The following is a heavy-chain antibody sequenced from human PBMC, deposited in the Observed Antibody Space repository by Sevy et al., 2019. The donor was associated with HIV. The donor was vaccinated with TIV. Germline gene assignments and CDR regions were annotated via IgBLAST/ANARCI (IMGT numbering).Heavy chain of an antibody. V-gene: IGHV1-18*04. CDR2: ISAYNGNT. Sequence: ASVKVSCKASGYTFTSYGISWVRQAPGQGLEWMGWISAYNGNTNYAQKLQGRVTMTTDTSTSTAYVELRSLRSDDTAVYYCAREGDIVVRYMDVWGKGTTVTVSS. CDR1: GYTFTSYG. CDR3: AREGDIVVRYMDV. J-gene: IGHJ6*03. D-gene: IGHD5-12*01.